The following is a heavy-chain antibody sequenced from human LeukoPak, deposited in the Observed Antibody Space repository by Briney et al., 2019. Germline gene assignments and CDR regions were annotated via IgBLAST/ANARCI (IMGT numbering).Heavy chain of an antibody. CDR2: ISYSGST. V-gene: IGHV4-59*12. CDR1: GGSISSDY. J-gene: IGHJ5*02. Sequence: SETLSLTCTVYGGSISSDYWSWIRQSPGRGLEWIGYISYSGSTNYNPSLKSRVSISVDKSKNQFSLKLNSVTAADTAVYFCARLYYYDSRGLRPFDPWGQGTLVTVSS. CDR3: ARLYYYDSRGLRPFDP. D-gene: IGHD3-22*01.